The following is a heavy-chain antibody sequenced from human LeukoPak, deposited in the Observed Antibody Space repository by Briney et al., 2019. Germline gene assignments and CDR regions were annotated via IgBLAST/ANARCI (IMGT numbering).Heavy chain of an antibody. CDR2: ISHDGSNK. Sequence: GRSLRLSCAASGFTFSSYAIHWVRQAPSKGLEWVAVISHDGSNKYYADSVKGRFTISRDNSKNTLYLQVNSLRAEDTAVYYCARDPSDSSAVYADYWGQGTLVTVSS. CDR1: GFTFSSYA. V-gene: IGHV3-30*04. CDR3: ARDPSDSSAVYADY. J-gene: IGHJ4*02. D-gene: IGHD3-22*01.